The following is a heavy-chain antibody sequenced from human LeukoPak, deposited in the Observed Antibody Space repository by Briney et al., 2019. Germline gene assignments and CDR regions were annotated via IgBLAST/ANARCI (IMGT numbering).Heavy chain of an antibody. CDR1: GYTFTSYY. Sequence: ASVKVSCKASGYTFTSYYMHWVRQAPGQGLEWMGMINPSGGSTSYAQKFQGRVTMTRDTSTSTVYMELSSLRSEDTAVYYCARDGIGSDYVRYFDYWGQGTLVTVSS. D-gene: IGHD3-10*02. V-gene: IGHV1-46*01. J-gene: IGHJ4*02. CDR2: INPSGGST. CDR3: ARDGIGSDYVRYFDY.